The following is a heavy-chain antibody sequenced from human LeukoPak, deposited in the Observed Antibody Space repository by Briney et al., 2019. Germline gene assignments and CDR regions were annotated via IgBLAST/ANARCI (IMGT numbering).Heavy chain of an antibody. CDR3: ARDHRIAAAGTRLWFDP. Sequence: ASVKVSCKASGGTFSSYAISWVRQAPGQGLEWMGGIIPIFGTANYAQKFQGRVTITTDESTSTTYMELSSLRSEDTAVYYCARDHRIAAAGTRLWFDPWGQGTLSPSPQ. J-gene: IGHJ5*02. D-gene: IGHD6-13*01. CDR1: GGTFSSYA. V-gene: IGHV1-69*05. CDR2: IIPIFGTA.